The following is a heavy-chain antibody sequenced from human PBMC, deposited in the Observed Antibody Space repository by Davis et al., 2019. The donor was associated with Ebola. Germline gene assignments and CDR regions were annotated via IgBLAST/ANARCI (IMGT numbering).Heavy chain of an antibody. Sequence: PSETLSLTCTVSGGSISSHYWSWIRQPPGKRLEWIGYIYYSGSTNYNPSLKSRVTISVDTSKNQFSLKLSSVTAADTAVYYCARHRIVGATTPPDAFDIWGQGTMVTVSS. J-gene: IGHJ3*02. CDR2: IYYSGST. D-gene: IGHD1-26*01. V-gene: IGHV4-59*08. CDR1: GGSISSHY. CDR3: ARHRIVGATTPPDAFDI.